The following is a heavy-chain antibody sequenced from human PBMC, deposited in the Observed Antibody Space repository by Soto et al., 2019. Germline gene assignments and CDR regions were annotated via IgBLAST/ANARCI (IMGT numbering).Heavy chain of an antibody. V-gene: IGHV3-30-3*01. CDR2: ISYDGSNK. Sequence: GGSLRLSCAASGFTFSSYAMHWVRQAPGKGLEWVAVISYDGSNKYYADSVKGRFTISRDNSKNTLYLQMNSLRAEDTAVYYCARDSPYCSGGSCYSEWTYYYYYYGMDVWGQGTTVTVSS. J-gene: IGHJ6*02. D-gene: IGHD2-15*01. CDR1: GFTFSSYA. CDR3: ARDSPYCSGGSCYSEWTYYYYYYGMDV.